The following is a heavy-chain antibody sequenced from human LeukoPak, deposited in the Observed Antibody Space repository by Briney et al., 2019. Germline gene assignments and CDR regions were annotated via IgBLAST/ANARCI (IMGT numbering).Heavy chain of an antibody. CDR1: GGSISSGGYY. D-gene: IGHD1/OR15-1a*01. J-gene: IGHJ5*02. CDR3: ARDGSRTHHNCFAT. CDR2: IYYSGST. V-gene: IGHV4-31*03. Sequence: SQTLSLTCTVSGGSISSGGYYWSWIRQHPGKGLEWIVYIYYSGSTYYNPSLKSRITISVNTSKNQFSLKLSSVTAANTAVYYWARDGSRTHHNCFATWGQGTLFTVSS.